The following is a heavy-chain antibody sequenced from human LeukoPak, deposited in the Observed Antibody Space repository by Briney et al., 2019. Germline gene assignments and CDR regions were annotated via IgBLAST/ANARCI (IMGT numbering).Heavy chain of an antibody. CDR1: GGSISSSSYY. CDR2: IYYSGST. Sequence: SETLSLTCTVSGGSISSSSYYWGWIRQPPGKGLEWIGSIYYSGSTYYNPSLKGRVTTSVDTSKNQFSLKLSSVTAADTAVYYCARDLPGSGFTNSIFDYWGQGTLVTVSS. CDR3: ARDLPGSGFTNSIFDY. V-gene: IGHV4-39*07. J-gene: IGHJ4*02. D-gene: IGHD6-19*01.